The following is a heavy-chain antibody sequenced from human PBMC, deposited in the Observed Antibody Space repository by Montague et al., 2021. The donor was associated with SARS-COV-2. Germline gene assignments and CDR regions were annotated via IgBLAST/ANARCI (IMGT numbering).Heavy chain of an antibody. CDR3: AADAKFSVATIPGY. D-gene: IGHD5-12*01. V-gene: IGHV3-23*01. Sequence: SLRLSCAATGFISRTYAMTWVRQAPEKGLEWVSSISGTGGSTYYADSVKGRFSISRDKSKNTLYLQMNSLRAEDTAIYYCAADAKFSVATIPGYWGQGTLVTVSS. J-gene: IGHJ4*02. CDR2: ISGTGGST. CDR1: GFISRTYA.